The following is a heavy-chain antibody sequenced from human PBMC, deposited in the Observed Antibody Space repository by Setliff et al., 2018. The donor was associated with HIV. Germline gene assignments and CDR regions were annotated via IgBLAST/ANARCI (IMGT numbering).Heavy chain of an antibody. J-gene: IGHJ4*02. D-gene: IGHD6-19*01. Sequence: GGSLRLSCAASGFTFSNSWMTWVRQAPGKGLEWVANIKKDGSDKFYVDSVKGRFAISRDNAKNSLYLQMNSLRAEDTAVYYCARLSSGWSGISHFDYWGQGTLVTVSS. CDR2: IKKDGSDK. CDR3: ARLSSGWSGISHFDY. V-gene: IGHV3-7*01. CDR1: GFTFSNSW.